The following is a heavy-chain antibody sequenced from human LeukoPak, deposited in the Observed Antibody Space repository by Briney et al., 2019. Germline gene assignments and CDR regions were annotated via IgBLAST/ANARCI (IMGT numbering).Heavy chain of an antibody. D-gene: IGHD6-13*01. J-gene: IGHJ4*01. CDR2: ISYDGSNK. V-gene: IGHV3-30*04. CDR3: ARGGYSSSLDC. Sequence: RPGGSLRFSCAASGFTLSSYAMHWVRQAPGKGRERVAVISYDGSNKYSAASVKGRFTISRENSKNTLYLQMNSLRAEDTAVYYCARGGYSSSLDCWGQGTLVTVSS. CDR1: GFTLSSYA.